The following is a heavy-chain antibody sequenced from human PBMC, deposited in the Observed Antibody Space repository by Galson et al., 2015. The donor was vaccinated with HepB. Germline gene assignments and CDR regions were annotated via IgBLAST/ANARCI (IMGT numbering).Heavy chain of an antibody. V-gene: IGHV1-69*06. Sequence: SVKVSCKASGGTFNTYPISWVRQAPGQGLEWMGEIIPIFGKTKYAEKFEGRLTITADISTTTVYMELSSLTSEDTVVYYCARDRGIEKGAPDLAAVGKGSLSSHYFDFWGQGTLVTVSS. CDR2: IIPIFGKT. CDR1: GGTFNTYP. CDR3: ARDRGIEKGAPDLAAVGKGSLSSHYFDF. J-gene: IGHJ4*02. D-gene: IGHD6-13*01.